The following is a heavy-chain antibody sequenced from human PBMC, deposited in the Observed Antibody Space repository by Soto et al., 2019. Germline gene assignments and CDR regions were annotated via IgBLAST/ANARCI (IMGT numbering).Heavy chain of an antibody. J-gene: IGHJ6*02. CDR3: ARLPGYCSSTSCSIYYYGMDV. D-gene: IGHD2-2*01. CDR1: GGSISSSSYY. Sequence: SETLSLTCTVSGGSISSSSYYWGWIRQPPGKGLEWIGSIYYSGSTYYNPSLKSRVTISVDTSKNQFSLKLSSVTAADTAAYYCARLPGYCSSTSCSIYYYGMDVWGQGTTVTVSS. CDR2: IYYSGST. V-gene: IGHV4-39*01.